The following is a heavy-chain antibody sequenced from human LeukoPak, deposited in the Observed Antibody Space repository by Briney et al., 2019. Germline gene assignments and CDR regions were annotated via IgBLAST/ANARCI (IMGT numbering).Heavy chain of an antibody. Sequence: QPGGSLRLSCAASGFTFTTYYMTWVRQAPGKGLEWLANISQDGRTKYYADSVEGRFAISRDNAINSVFLQMNSVRAEDTAVYYCRVVITDFDYWGQGTLVTVSS. V-gene: IGHV3-7*01. CDR1: GFTFTTYY. D-gene: IGHD3-22*01. CDR2: ISQDGRTK. J-gene: IGHJ4*02. CDR3: RVVITDFDY.